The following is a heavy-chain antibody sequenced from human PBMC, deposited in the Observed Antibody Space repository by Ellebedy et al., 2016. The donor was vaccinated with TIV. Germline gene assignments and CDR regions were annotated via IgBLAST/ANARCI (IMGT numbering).Heavy chain of an antibody. J-gene: IGHJ4*02. V-gene: IGHV3-7*03. CDR1: GFTLSDYW. Sequence: LSLTCAASGFTLSDYWMIWVRQAPGKGLEWVANMRQDGNEEYYVDSVKGRFTISRDNAKNLVYLQMNSLRAEDTALYYCARGNPMGSYWGQGTLVAVSS. D-gene: IGHD3-10*01. CDR2: MRQDGNEE. CDR3: ARGNPMGSY.